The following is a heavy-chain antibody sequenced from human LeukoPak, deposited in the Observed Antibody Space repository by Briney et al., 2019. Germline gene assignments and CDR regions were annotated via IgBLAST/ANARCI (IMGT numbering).Heavy chain of an antibody. Sequence: ASVKVSCKASGYTFTSYAMHWVRQAPGQRLEWMGWINAGNGNTKYSQEFQGRVTMTRDMSTSTVYMELSSLRSEDTAVYYCARATGKNNWFDPWGQGTLVTVSS. CDR3: ARATGKNNWFDP. CDR2: INAGNGNT. J-gene: IGHJ5*02. D-gene: IGHD3-10*01. V-gene: IGHV1-3*03. CDR1: GYTFTSYA.